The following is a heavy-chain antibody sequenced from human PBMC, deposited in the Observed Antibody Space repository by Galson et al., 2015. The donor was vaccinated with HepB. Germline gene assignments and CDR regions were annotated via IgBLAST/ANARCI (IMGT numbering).Heavy chain of an antibody. CDR1: GFTFSSYW. Sequence: SLRLSCAASGFTFSSYWMSWVRQAPGKGPERVANIKQDGSEKYYVDSVKGRFTISRDNAKNSLYLQMNSLRAEDTAVYYCASEPGMITFGGVIASNWGQGTLVTVSS. V-gene: IGHV3-7*01. D-gene: IGHD3-16*02. J-gene: IGHJ4*02. CDR2: IKQDGSEK. CDR3: ASEPGMITFGGVIASN.